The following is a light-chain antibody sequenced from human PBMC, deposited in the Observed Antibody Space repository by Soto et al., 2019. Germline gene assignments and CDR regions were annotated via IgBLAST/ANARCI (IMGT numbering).Light chain of an antibody. V-gene: IGKV1-33*01. Sequence: DIQMTQSPSSLSASVGDRVTITCQARQDIKNYLNWYQQKSGKAPKLLIYDASDLETGVPSRFSGSGSGTDFTFTINSLQPEDIATYYCQQYDNLPLTFGGGPQVEIK. CDR1: QDIKNY. CDR3: QQYDNLPLT. J-gene: IGKJ4*01. CDR2: DAS.